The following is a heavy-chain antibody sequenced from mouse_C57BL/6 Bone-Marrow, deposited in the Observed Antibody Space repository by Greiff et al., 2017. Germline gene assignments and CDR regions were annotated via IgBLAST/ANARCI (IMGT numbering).Heavy chain of an antibody. D-gene: IGHD2-1*01. V-gene: IGHV5-16*01. CDR3: ARDDYYAGFAY. Sequence: EVQVVESEGGLVQPGSSMKLSCTASGFTFSDYYMAWVRQVPEKGLEWVANINYDGSSTYYLDSLKSRFIISRDNAKNILYLQMSSLKSEDTATYYCARDDYYAGFAYWGQGTLVTVSA. CDR2: INYDGSST. CDR1: GFTFSDYY. J-gene: IGHJ3*01.